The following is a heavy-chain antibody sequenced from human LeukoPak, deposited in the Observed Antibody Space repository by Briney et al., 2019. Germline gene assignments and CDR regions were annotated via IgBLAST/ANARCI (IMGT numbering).Heavy chain of an antibody. CDR2: ISAYNGNT. Sequence: ASVKVSCKASGYTFTSYGISWVRQAPGQGLEWMGWISAYNGNTNYAQKLQGRVTMTTDTSTSTAYMELRSLRSDDTAVYYCAKESPGEYSSGWYLFDYWGQGTLVTVSS. CDR1: GYTFTSYG. V-gene: IGHV1-18*01. D-gene: IGHD6-19*01. CDR3: AKESPGEYSSGWYLFDY. J-gene: IGHJ4*02.